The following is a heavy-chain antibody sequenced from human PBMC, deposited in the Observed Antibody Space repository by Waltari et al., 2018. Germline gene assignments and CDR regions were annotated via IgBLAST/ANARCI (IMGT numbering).Heavy chain of an antibody. CDR3: AHDYGDSGRTY. D-gene: IGHD4-17*01. V-gene: IGHV3-7*01. CDR1: GFTFSRSW. CDR2: ISEDASVK. Sequence: EVQLVESGGGLVQPGGSLRLSCAASGFTFSRSWMSWVRQAPGKGREWVANISEDASVKYYVDSVKGRFTISRDNAKNSLYLQMNSLRVEDTAVYFCAHDYGDSGRTYWGQGTLVTVSS. J-gene: IGHJ4*02.